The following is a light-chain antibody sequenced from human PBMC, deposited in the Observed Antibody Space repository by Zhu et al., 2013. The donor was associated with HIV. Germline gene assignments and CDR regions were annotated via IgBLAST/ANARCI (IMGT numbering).Light chain of an antibody. J-gene: IGKJ4*01. V-gene: IGKV3-11*01. CDR1: QSVSSY. Sequence: EIVLTQSPVTLSLSPGERAALSCRASQSVSSYLAWYQQKPGQPPRLLIYDASNRATGIPARFSGSGSGTDFTLTISSLEPEDFAVYYCQQYNNWPPLTFGGGTKVEIK. CDR3: QQYNNWPPLT. CDR2: DAS.